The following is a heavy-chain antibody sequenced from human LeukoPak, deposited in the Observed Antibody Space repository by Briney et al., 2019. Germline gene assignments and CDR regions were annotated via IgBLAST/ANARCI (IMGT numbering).Heavy chain of an antibody. CDR3: ARDPITEWDLVYYHNYIHV. CDR2: ISAYNCKT. V-gene: IGHV1-18*01. Sequence: ASVKVSCKASGYSITSYGRNRVRQAPGQGREWRGWISAYNCKTVYAEKFHGRVTMTRDTSTITAYMELRSLGSGDTAVYYCARDPITEWDLVYYHNYIHVWGTGTSVTISS. CDR1: GYSITSYG. J-gene: IGHJ6*03. D-gene: IGHD1-26*01.